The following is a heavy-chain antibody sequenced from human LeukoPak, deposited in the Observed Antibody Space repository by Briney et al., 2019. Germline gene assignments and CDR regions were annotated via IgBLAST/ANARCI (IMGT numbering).Heavy chain of an antibody. Sequence: ASVKVSCKASGYTFTGYYLHWVRQAPGQGLEWMGWINPNSGVTNYAQNFQGRVTMTRDTSISTGYMELSRLRSDDTALYYCARAVDVIDYWGQGTLVTVSS. CDR2: INPNSGVT. D-gene: IGHD5-12*01. V-gene: IGHV1-2*02. CDR3: ARAVDVIDY. J-gene: IGHJ4*02. CDR1: GYTFTGYY.